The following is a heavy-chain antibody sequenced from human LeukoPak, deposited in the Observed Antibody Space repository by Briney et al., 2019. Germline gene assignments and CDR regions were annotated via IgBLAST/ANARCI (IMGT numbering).Heavy chain of an antibody. Sequence: AETLSLTCTVSGGSISSNYWSWIRQPAGKGLEWIGRIYTSGSTNYNPSLKSRVTMSVDTSKNQFSLKRSAVIAADTAVYYCARGYYGDHFDYWGQGTLVTVSS. CDR2: IYTSGST. CDR1: GGSISSNY. D-gene: IGHD4-17*01. J-gene: IGHJ4*02. CDR3: ARGYYGDHFDY. V-gene: IGHV4-4*07.